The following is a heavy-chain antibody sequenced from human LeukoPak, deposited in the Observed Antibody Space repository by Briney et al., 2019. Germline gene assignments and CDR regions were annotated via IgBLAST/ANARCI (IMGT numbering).Heavy chain of an antibody. V-gene: IGHV3-21*01. Sequence: GGSLRLSCAASGFSFSSNTMNWVRQAPGKGLEWVSSISSSSSYRKYADSVRGRFTISRDNAKNSLYLQMNSLRAEDTAVYYCASEDYYDSSAYYYRNFQHWGQGNLVTVSS. CDR2: ISSSSSYR. CDR3: ASEDYYDSSAYYYRNFQH. CDR1: GFSFSSNT. D-gene: IGHD3-22*01. J-gene: IGHJ1*01.